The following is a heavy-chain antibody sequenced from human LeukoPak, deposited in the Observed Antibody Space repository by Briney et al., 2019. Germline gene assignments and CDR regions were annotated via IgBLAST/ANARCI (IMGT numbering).Heavy chain of an antibody. CDR1: GFTLITYW. Sequence: GGSLRLSCAASGFTLITYWMSWVRQAPGKGLEWVANIKQDGSEKYYVDSVKGRFTISRDNAKNSLYLHMNSLRAEDTAVYYCARVHHSSSWGTDDCWGQGTLVTVSS. V-gene: IGHV3-7*01. CDR3: ARVHHSSSWGTDDC. D-gene: IGHD6-13*01. CDR2: IKQDGSEK. J-gene: IGHJ4*02.